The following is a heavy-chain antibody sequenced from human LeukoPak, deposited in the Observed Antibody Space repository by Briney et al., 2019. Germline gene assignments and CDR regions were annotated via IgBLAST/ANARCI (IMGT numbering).Heavy chain of an antibody. CDR2: ISPDGSDT. CDR1: GYSFTNYW. CDR3: ARLTSSWSFDY. J-gene: IGHJ4*02. D-gene: IGHD6-13*01. Sequence: PGESLKISCKGSGYSFTNYWIGWVRQMPGEGLEWMGIISPDGSDTRYSPSFQGQVTISADKSITTAYLQWSSLKASDTAMYYCARLTSSWSFDYWGQGTLVTVSS. V-gene: IGHV5-51*01.